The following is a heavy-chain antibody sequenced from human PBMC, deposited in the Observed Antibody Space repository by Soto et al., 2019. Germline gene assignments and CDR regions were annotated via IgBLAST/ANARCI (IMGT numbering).Heavy chain of an antibody. CDR3: AKDSSGAPPWGGYFDY. CDR2: ISGSGGST. CDR1: GFTFSSYA. V-gene: IGHV3-23*01. D-gene: IGHD6-19*01. J-gene: IGHJ4*02. Sequence: GGSLRLSCAASGFTFSSYAMSWVRQAPGKGLEWVSAISGSGGSTYYADSVKGRFTISRDNSKNTLYLQMNSLRAEDTAVYYCAKDSSGAPPWGGYFDYWGQGTLVTVSS.